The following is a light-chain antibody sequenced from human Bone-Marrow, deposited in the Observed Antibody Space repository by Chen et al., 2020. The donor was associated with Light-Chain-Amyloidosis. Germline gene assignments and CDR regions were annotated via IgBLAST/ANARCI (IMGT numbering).Light chain of an antibody. CDR1: NIGSTS. CDR2: GDS. CDR3: QVWDRSSDRPV. J-gene: IGLJ3*02. V-gene: IGLV3-21*02. Sequence: SYVLTQPSSVSVAPGQTATIACGGNNIGSTSVNWYQQTPGQAPLLVVYGDSDRPSWIPERLSGSNSGNPATLTISRVEAGDEADYYCQVWDRSSDRPVFGGGTKLTVL.